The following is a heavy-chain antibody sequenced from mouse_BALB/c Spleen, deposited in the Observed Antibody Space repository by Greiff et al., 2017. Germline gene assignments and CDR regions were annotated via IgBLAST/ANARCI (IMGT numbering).Heavy chain of an antibody. D-gene: IGHD1-2*01. CDR3: ATSRLRGFAY. V-gene: IGHV5-17*02. CDR1: GFTFSSFG. J-gene: IGHJ3*01. CDR2: ISSGSSTI. Sequence: EVHLVESGGGLVQPGGSRKLSCAASGFTFSSFGMHWVRQAPEKGLEWVAYISSGSSTIYYADTVKGRFTISRDNPKNTLFLQMTSLRSEDTALYYCATSRLRGFAYWGQGTLVTVSA.